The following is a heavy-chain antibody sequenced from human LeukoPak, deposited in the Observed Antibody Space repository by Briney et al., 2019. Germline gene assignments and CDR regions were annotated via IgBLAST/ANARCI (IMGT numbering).Heavy chain of an antibody. J-gene: IGHJ4*02. CDR3: ARDLQYGESNDY. CDR2: IYSGGST. Sequence: GGSLRLSCAASGFTVSSNYMSWVCQAPGKGLEWVSVIYSGGSTYYADSVKGRFTISRDNSKNTLYLQMNSLRAEDTAVYYCARDLQYGESNDYWGQGTLVTVSS. V-gene: IGHV3-53*01. D-gene: IGHD4-17*01. CDR1: GFTVSSNY.